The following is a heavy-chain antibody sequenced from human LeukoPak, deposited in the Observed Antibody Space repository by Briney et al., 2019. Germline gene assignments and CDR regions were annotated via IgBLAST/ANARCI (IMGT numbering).Heavy chain of an antibody. D-gene: IGHD6-13*01. J-gene: IGHJ4*02. V-gene: IGHV4-4*07. CDR1: GGSISSYY. CDR3: ASFSSSWYGGEYYFDY. Sequence: SETLSLTCTVPGGSISSYYWSWIRQPAGKGLEWIGRIYTSGSTNYNPSLKSRVTMSVDTSKNQFYLKLSSVTAADTAVYYCASFSSSWYGGEYYFDYWGQGTLVTVSS. CDR2: IYTSGST.